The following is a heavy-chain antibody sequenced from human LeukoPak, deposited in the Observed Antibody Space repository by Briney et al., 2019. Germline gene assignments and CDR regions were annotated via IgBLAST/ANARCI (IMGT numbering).Heavy chain of an antibody. CDR2: ISSDGRTT. J-gene: IGHJ4*02. CDR3: ARVSGWYWFDN. CDR1: GFTFRSYA. Sequence: GGSLRLSCAASGFTFRSYAMHWVRQAPGKGLEYVSAISSDGRTTYYANSVKGRFTISRDNTKNTLYLQMGSLRAEDMAVYYCARVSGWYWFDNWGQGTLVTVSS. V-gene: IGHV3-64*01. D-gene: IGHD6-19*01.